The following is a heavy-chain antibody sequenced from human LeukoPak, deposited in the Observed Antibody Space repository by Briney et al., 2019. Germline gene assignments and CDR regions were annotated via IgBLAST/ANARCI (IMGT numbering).Heavy chain of an antibody. Sequence: PGGSLRLSCAASGFTFSSYGMHWVRQAPGKGLEWVAVIWYDGSNKYYADSVKGRFTISRDNSKNTLYLRMNSLRAEDTAVYYCARGRSSGYFLPPCFDYWGQGTLVTVSS. CDR1: GFTFSSYG. CDR2: IWYDGSNK. V-gene: IGHV3-33*01. CDR3: ARGRSSGYFLPPCFDY. J-gene: IGHJ4*02. D-gene: IGHD3-22*01.